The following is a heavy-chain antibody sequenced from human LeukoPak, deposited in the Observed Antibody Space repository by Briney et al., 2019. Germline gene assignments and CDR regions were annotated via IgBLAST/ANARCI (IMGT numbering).Heavy chain of an antibody. D-gene: IGHD3-9*01. CDR2: INHSGST. CDR3: ARVRRVLRYFDWLPDY. CDR1: GGSISSYY. J-gene: IGHJ4*02. V-gene: IGHV4-34*01. Sequence: SETLSLTCTVSGGSISSYYWSWIRQPPGKGLEWIGEINHSGSTNYNPSLKSRVTISVDTSKNQFSLKLSSVTAADTAVYYCARVRRVLRYFDWLPDYWGQGTLVTVSS.